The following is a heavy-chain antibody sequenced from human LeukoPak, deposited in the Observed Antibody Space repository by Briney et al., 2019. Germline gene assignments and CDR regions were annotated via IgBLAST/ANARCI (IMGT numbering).Heavy chain of an antibody. D-gene: IGHD6-19*01. CDR1: GFTFSSYA. CDR2: ISGSGGST. Sequence: HPGRSLRLSCAASGFTFSSYAMSWVRQAPGKGLEWVSAISGSGGSTYYADSVKGRFTISRDNSKNTLYLQMNSLRAEDTALYYCANKGSSGWRFDYWGQGTLVTVSS. J-gene: IGHJ4*02. CDR3: ANKGSSGWRFDY. V-gene: IGHV3-23*01.